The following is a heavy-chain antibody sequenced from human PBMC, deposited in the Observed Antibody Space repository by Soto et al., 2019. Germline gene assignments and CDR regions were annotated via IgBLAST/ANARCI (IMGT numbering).Heavy chain of an antibody. D-gene: IGHD2-2*01. CDR2: MNPNSGNT. J-gene: IGHJ4*02. CDR3: ARGDIVVVPAAPTRFDY. Sequence: ASVKVSCKASGYTFTSYDINWVRQATGQGLEWMGWMNPNSGNTGYAQKFQGRVTMTRNTSISTAYMELSSLRSEDTAVYYCARGDIVVVPAAPTRFDYWGQGTLVTVSS. CDR1: GYTFTSYD. V-gene: IGHV1-8*01.